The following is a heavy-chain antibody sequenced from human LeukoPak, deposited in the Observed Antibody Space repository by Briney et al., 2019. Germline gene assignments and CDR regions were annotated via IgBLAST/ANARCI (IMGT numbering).Heavy chain of an antibody. J-gene: IGHJ6*03. Sequence: PGGSLRLSCTVSGFTVSSNSMSWVRQAPGKGLEWVSFIYSDNTHYSDSVKGRFTISRDNAKNSLYLQMNSLRAEDTAVYSCARARGYSYGYTSYYYYYMDVWGKGTTVTVSS. V-gene: IGHV3-53*01. CDR1: GFTVSSNS. D-gene: IGHD5-18*01. CDR2: IYSDNT. CDR3: ARARGYSYGYTSYYYYYMDV.